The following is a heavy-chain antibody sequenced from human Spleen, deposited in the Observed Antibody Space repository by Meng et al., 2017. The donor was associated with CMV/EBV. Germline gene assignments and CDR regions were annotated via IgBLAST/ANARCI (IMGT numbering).Heavy chain of an antibody. J-gene: IGHJ6*02. CDR2: INPNSGGT. CDR1: GYTFTGYY. CDR3: AREDPEDV. V-gene: IGHV1-2*02. Sequence: ASVKVSCKASGYTFTGYYIHWVRQAPGQGLEWMGWINPNSGGTNYALKFQGRVTMTRDTSINTAYMDLSRLRSDDTAVYYCAREDPEDVWGQGTTVTVSS.